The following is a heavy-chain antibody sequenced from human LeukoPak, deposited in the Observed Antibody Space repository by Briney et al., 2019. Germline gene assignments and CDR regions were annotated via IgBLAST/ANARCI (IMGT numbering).Heavy chain of an antibody. CDR2: INGDATST. J-gene: IGHJ3*02. V-gene: IGHV3-74*01. Sequence: GGSLRLSCAASGFTFSISWMHWVRQAPGKEPVWVSRINGDATSTASADSVKGRFTTSRDNAKNTLYLQMNSLRVEDTAVYYCARERCNGATYYRAFDIWGQGTMVTVSS. CDR1: GFTFSISW. D-gene: IGHD4/OR15-4a*01. CDR3: ARERCNGATYYRAFDI.